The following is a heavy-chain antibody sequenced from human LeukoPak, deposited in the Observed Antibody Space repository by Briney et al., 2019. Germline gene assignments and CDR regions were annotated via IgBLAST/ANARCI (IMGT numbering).Heavy chain of an antibody. CDR3: ARAYRGKNYMVDY. D-gene: IGHD1-7*01. J-gene: IGHJ4*02. CDR2: IWYDGTNK. V-gene: IGHV3-33*01. Sequence: GGSLRLSCAASGFTFSTYGMHWVRQVQGKGLQWVAVIWYDGTNKYYVDSVKGRFTISRDNSKNTLYLQMNSLRAEDTAVYFCARAYRGKNYMVDYWGQGTLVPSPQ. CDR1: GFTFSTYG.